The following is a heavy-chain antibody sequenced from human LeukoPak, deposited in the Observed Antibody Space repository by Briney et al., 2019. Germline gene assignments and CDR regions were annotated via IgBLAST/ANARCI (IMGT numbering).Heavy chain of an antibody. CDR3: ANLPTLPHFDY. J-gene: IGHJ4*02. CDR2: ISYDGSNK. Sequence: PGGSLRLSCAASGFTFSSYAMHWVRQAPGKGLEWVAVISYDGSNKYYADSVKGRFTISRDNSKNTLYLQMNSLRAEDTAVYYCANLPTLPHFDYWGQGTLVTVSS. CDR1: GFTFSSYA. V-gene: IGHV3-30-3*01. D-gene: IGHD3-16*01.